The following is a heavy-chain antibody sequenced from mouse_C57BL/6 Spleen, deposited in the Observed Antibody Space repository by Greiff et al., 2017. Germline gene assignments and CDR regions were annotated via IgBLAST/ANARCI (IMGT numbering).Heavy chain of an antibody. J-gene: IGHJ2*01. CDR3: TRITGSYYVDY. Sequence: EVQVVESGEGLVKPGGSLKLSCAASGFTFSSYAMSWVRQTPEKRLEWVAYISSGGDYIYYADTVKGRVTISRDNARNTLYLQMSSLKYEDTAMYYCTRITGSYYVDYWGQGTTLTVSS. D-gene: IGHD4-1*01. CDR2: ISSGGDYI. V-gene: IGHV5-9-1*02. CDR1: GFTFSSYA.